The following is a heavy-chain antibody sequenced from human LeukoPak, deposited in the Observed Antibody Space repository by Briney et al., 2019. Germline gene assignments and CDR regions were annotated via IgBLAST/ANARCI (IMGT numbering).Heavy chain of an antibody. D-gene: IGHD5-12*01. CDR3: ARTRRSGYDYGSYSYYGMDV. V-gene: IGHV2-70*01. Sequence: ESGPALVKPTQTLTLTRTFSGFSLSTSGMCVSLIRDPPGKALEWLALIDWDDAKYYSTSLKTRLTISKDTSKNQVVLTMTNMDPVDTATYYCARTRRSGYDYGSYSYYGMDVWGKGTTVTVSS. CDR2: IDWDDAK. CDR1: GFSLSTSGMC. J-gene: IGHJ6*04.